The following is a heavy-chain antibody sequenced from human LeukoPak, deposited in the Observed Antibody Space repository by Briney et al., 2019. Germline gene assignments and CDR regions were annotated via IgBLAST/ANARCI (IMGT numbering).Heavy chain of an antibody. V-gene: IGHV3-7*01. J-gene: IGHJ4*02. CDR1: GFTFSSYA. D-gene: IGHD1-26*01. CDR3: ASGEVGATLFDY. CDR2: IKQDGSEK. Sequence: GGSLRLSCAASGFTFSSYAMSWVRQAPGKGLEWVANIKQDGSEKYYVDSVKGRFTISRDNAKNSLYLQMNSLRAEDTAVYYCASGEVGATLFDYWGQGTLVTVSS.